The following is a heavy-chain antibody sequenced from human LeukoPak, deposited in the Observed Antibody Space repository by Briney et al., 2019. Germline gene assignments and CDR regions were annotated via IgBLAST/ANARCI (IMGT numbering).Heavy chain of an antibody. CDR2: INPNNGGT. D-gene: IGHD3-10*01. CDR1: GYTFTGYY. V-gene: IGHV1-2*02. Sequence: ASVTVSCKSSGYTFTGYYMHWVRQPPGQGLEWMGWINPNNGGTNYEQKSQGRGTMTRDTSISTAYMELSRLRSDDTAVYYCARGIWFGELSRGRFDPWGQGTLVTVSS. CDR3: ARGIWFGELSRGRFDP. J-gene: IGHJ5*02.